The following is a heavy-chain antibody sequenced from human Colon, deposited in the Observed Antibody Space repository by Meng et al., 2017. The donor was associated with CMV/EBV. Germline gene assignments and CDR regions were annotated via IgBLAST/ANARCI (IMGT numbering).Heavy chain of an antibody. CDR3: ARDQSSKDLIVVPAVDY. V-gene: IGHV3-21*01. CDR2: ISSSSSYI. J-gene: IGHJ4*02. CDR1: GFTFSSYS. Sequence: GESLKISCAASGFTFSSYSMNWVRQAPGKGLEWVSSISSSSSYIYYADSVKGRFTISRDNAKNSLYLQVNSLRAEDTAVYYCARDQSSKDLIVVPAVDYWGQGTLVTVSS. D-gene: IGHD2-2*01.